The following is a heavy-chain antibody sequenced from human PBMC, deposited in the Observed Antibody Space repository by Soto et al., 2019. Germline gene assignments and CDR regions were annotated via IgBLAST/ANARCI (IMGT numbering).Heavy chain of an antibody. CDR1: GFTLRSHR. CDR3: APVFYL. CDR2: IDTDGGGT. J-gene: IGHJ5*02. Sequence: EVQLVESGGGLVQPGGSLRVSCAASGFTLRSHRIHWVRQAPGKGLEWVSRIDTDGGGTSYADSVKGRFTISTDKAKNTVYLQRNGLRAANTAVYDCAPVFYLWGQGSLVTVSS. D-gene: IGHD2-8*01. V-gene: IGHV3-74*01.